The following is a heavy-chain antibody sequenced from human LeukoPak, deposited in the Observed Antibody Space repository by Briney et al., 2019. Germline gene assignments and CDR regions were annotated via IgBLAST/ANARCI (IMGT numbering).Heavy chain of an antibody. V-gene: IGHV3-73*01. CDR1: GFTFSGSA. D-gene: IGHD5-24*01. CDR2: IRSKANSYAT. Sequence: GGSLRLSCAASGFTFSGSAMHWVRQAYGKGLEWVGRIRSKANSYATAYAASVNGRFTISRDDSKNTAYLQMNSLKTEDTAVYYCTRSQRWLPDLFDYWGQGTLVTVSS. J-gene: IGHJ4*02. CDR3: TRSQRWLPDLFDY.